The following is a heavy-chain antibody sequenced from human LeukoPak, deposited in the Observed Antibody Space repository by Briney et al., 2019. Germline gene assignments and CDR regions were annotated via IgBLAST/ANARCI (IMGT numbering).Heavy chain of an antibody. J-gene: IGHJ4*02. Sequence: SETLSLTCTVAGGSISSYCWSWIRQPPGKGLEWMGYIYYSGSTYYNPSLKIRVTISVATSKNQFSLKLSSVTAADTAVYYCARWNSKNFDYWGQGTLVTVSS. CDR2: IYYSGST. CDR1: GGSISSYC. D-gene: IGHD1/OR15-1a*01. CDR3: ARWNSKNFDY. V-gene: IGHV4-59*12.